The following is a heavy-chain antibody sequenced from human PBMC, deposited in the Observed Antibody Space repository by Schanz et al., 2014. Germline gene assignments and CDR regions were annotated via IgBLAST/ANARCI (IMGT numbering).Heavy chain of an antibody. CDR2: INPNSGDR. D-gene: IGHD6-6*01. CDR1: GYTFTGHH. V-gene: IGHV1-2*02. J-gene: IGHJ2*01. CDR3: ARAGQDFEYSSLSPIWYFDL. Sequence: QVQLVQSGAEVKKPGASVKVSCKASGYTFTGHHMHWVRQAPGQGLEWMGWINPNSGDRNYAQKFQGRVTMTRETSISTAYMELSRLRSDDTAVYYCARAGQDFEYSSLSPIWYFDLWGRGTLVTVSS.